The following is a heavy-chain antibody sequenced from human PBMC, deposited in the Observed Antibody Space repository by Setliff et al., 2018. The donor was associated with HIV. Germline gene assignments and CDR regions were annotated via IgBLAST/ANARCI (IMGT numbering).Heavy chain of an antibody. CDR1: GGSISSGSYY. D-gene: IGHD2-21*02. Sequence: SETLSLTCTVSGGSISSGSYYWGWIRQPPGKGLEWIGSISYTGNAYNTPSLKSRVTISVDASKNQISLKLTSVTAADTATYYCAREGDGIDYWGQGTLVTVSS. CDR3: AREGDGIDY. V-gene: IGHV4-39*02. J-gene: IGHJ4*02. CDR2: ISYTGNA.